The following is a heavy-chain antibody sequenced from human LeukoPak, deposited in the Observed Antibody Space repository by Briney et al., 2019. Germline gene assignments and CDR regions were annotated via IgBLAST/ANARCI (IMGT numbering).Heavy chain of an antibody. J-gene: IGHJ4*02. CDR3: ARNRDGYNSFDY. CDR1: GGSINNGGYY. Sequence: SEALSLTCTVSGGSINNGGYYWSWIRQHPGKGLEWIGYIYYSGSSYYNPSLRSRVTISVDTSKNHFSLKLSSVTAADTAVYYCARNRDGYNSFDYWGQGTLVTVSS. V-gene: IGHV4-31*03. D-gene: IGHD5-24*01. CDR2: IYYSGSS.